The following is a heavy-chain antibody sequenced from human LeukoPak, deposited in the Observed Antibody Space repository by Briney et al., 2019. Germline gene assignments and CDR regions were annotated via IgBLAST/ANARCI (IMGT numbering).Heavy chain of an antibody. Sequence: GGSLRLSCAASGFTFSSYWMTWVRQAPGKGLEWVSGINWNGGSTGYADSVKGRFTISRDNAKNSLYLQMNSLRAEDTAFYYCARVDRGQWLVRGVFDYWGQGTLVTVSS. CDR3: ARVDRGQWLVRGVFDY. CDR1: GFTFSSYW. V-gene: IGHV3-20*04. J-gene: IGHJ4*02. D-gene: IGHD6-19*01. CDR2: INWNGGST.